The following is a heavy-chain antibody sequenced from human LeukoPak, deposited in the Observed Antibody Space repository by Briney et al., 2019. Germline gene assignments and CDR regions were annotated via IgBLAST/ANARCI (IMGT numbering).Heavy chain of an antibody. CDR1: GYTFTSYD. Sequence: GASVKVSCKASGYTFTSYDINWVRQATGQGLEWMGWMNPNSGNTGYAQKFQGRVTMTRNTSISTAYMELSSLRSEDTAVYYCARVEQQLVLIFDYWGQGTLVTVSS. J-gene: IGHJ4*02. CDR3: ARVEQQLVLIFDY. V-gene: IGHV1-8*01. D-gene: IGHD6-13*01. CDR2: MNPNSGNT.